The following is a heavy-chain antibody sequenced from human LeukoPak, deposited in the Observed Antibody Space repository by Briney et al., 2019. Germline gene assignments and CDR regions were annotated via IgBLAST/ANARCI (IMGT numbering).Heavy chain of an antibody. J-gene: IGHJ4*02. V-gene: IGHV4-34*01. CDR2: INHSGST. CDR3: ARGLGRLWPEDGN. D-gene: IGHD5-18*01. Sequence: SETLSLTCAVYGGSFSGYYWSWIRQPPGKGLERIGEINHSGSTNYNPSLKSRVTISVDTSKNQFSLKLSSVTAADTAVYYCARGLGRLWPEDGNWGQGTLVTVSS. CDR1: GGSFSGYY.